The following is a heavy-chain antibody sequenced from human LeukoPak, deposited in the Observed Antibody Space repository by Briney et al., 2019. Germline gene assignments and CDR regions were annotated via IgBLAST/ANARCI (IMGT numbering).Heavy chain of an antibody. CDR1: GGSISSGGYS. J-gene: IGHJ4*02. Sequence: RPSETLSLTCAVSGGSISSGGYSWSWIGQPPGKGLEWIGYIYHSGSTYYNPSLKSRVTISVDRSKNQFSLKLSSVTAADTAVYYCARVTYGAIIDYWGQGTLVTVSS. D-gene: IGHD3-10*01. CDR3: ARVTYGAIIDY. V-gene: IGHV4-30-2*01. CDR2: IYHSGST.